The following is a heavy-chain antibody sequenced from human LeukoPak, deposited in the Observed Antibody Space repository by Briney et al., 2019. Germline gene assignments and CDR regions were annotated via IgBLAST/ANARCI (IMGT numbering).Heavy chain of an antibody. CDR2: IYSGGST. V-gene: IGHV3-66*01. CDR1: GFTVSSNY. CDR3: ARDRHYYGMDV. J-gene: IGHJ6*02. Sequence: GGSLRLSCAASGFTVSSNYMSWVRQAPGKGLEWISVIYSGGSTYYADSVKGRFTISRDNSKNTLCLQINSLRAEDTAVYYCARDRHYYGMDVWGQGTTVTVSS.